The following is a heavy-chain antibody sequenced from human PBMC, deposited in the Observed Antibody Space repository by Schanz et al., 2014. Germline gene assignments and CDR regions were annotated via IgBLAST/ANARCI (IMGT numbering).Heavy chain of an antibody. D-gene: IGHD3-16*01. CDR3: TRDRGALINHNDALDL. CDR2: IRYDGSSK. Sequence: QVQLVQSGGGVVQPGGSLRLSCAASGFTFTSYSMHWVRQAPGRGLEWVAFIRYDGSSKYYADSVKGRLTVSRDNSENTVYLEFHSLRSEDTAVYYCTRDRGALINHNDALDLWGQGTMVSVSS. CDR1: GFTFTSYS. J-gene: IGHJ3*01. V-gene: IGHV3-30*02.